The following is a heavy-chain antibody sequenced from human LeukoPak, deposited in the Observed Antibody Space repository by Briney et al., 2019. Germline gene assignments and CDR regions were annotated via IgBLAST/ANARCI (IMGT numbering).Heavy chain of an antibody. CDR2: INQDESRK. V-gene: IGHV3-7*04. D-gene: IGHD3/OR15-3a*01. Sequence: GGSLRLPCVASGFTFSIHSMNWVRQAPGKGLEWVASINQDESRKYYVDSVEGRFTISRDNAKNSVYLQLNSLRVEDTALYYCARDKDWASDYWGQGTLVTVSS. J-gene: IGHJ4*02. CDR3: ARDKDWASDY. CDR1: GFTFSIHS.